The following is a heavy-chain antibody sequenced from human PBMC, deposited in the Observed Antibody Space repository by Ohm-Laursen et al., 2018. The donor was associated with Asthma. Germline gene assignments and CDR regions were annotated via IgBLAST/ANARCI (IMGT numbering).Heavy chain of an antibody. Sequence: SLRLSCSASGYTFSRYSIHWVRQFPGKGLEWVVSISTASTFIYYADSVRGRFTTSRDNAKNSVYLQMNSLRAEDTALYYCARIGPEWELPGREYSLHHWGEGTLVTVSS. D-gene: IGHD1-26*01. V-gene: IGHV3-21*01. CDR3: ARIGPEWELPGREYSLHH. CDR2: ISTASTFI. CDR1: GYTFSRYS. J-gene: IGHJ1*01.